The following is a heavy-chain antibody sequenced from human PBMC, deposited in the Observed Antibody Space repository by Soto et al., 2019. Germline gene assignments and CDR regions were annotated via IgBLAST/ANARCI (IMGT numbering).Heavy chain of an antibody. Sequence: PSETLSLTCTVSGGSISSGGYYWSWIRQHPGKGLEWIGYTYYSGSTYYNPSLKSRVTISVDTSKNQFSLKLSSVTAADTAVYYCARDRFNNWFDPWGQGTLVTVSS. J-gene: IGHJ5*02. CDR1: GGSISSGGYY. CDR2: TYYSGST. V-gene: IGHV4-31*03. CDR3: ARDRFNNWFDP.